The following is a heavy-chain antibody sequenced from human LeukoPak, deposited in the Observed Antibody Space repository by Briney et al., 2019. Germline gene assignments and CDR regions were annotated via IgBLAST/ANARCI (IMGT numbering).Heavy chain of an antibody. V-gene: IGHV3-30*04. J-gene: IGHJ6*02. Sequence: PGRSLRLSCAASGFTFSSYAMHWVRQAPGKGREWVAVISYDGSNKYYADSVKGRFTISRDNSKNTLYLQMNSLRAEDTAVYYCAATDGYSGSGYGMDVWGQGTTVTVSS. CDR3: AATDGYSGSGYGMDV. CDR1: GFTFSSYA. CDR2: ISYDGSNK. D-gene: IGHD5-12*01.